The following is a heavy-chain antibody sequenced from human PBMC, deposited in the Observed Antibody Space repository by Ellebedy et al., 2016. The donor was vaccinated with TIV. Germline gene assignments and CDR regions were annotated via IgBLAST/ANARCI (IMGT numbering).Heavy chain of an antibody. J-gene: IGHJ4*02. V-gene: IGHV4-59*01. CDR3: ARKRDTSYIDY. D-gene: IGHD1-26*01. CDR1: GDSISSDY. CDR2: IFYSGRT. Sequence: SETLSLTXTVSGDSISSDYWNWIRQPPGKGLEWIGFIFYSGRTNYNPSLKSRVAISVDTSKSQFSLKLNSVTAADTAVYYCARKRDTSYIDYWGQGTLVTVSS.